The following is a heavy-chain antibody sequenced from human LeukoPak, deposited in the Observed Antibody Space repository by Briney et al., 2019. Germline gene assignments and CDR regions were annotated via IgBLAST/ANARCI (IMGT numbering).Heavy chain of an antibody. CDR1: GYTFTSYG. Sequence: ASVKVSCKASGYTFTSYGISWVRQAPGRGLEWMGWISACNGNTNYAQKLQGRVTMSTDTSTSTGYMELRSLRSDDTAVYYCARGLQETLAWLKALSAFDIWGQGTMVTVSS. D-gene: IGHD5-24*01. CDR3: ARGLQETLAWLKALSAFDI. CDR2: ISACNGNT. V-gene: IGHV1-18*01. J-gene: IGHJ3*02.